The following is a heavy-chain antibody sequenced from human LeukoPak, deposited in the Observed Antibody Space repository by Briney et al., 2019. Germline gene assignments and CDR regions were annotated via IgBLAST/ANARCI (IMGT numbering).Heavy chain of an antibody. V-gene: IGHV1-69*04. CDR1: GGTFSSYA. CDR2: IIPILGIA. Sequence: GASVKVSCKASGGTFSSYAISWVRQAPGQGLEWMGRIIPILGIANYAQKFQGRVTITADKSTSTAYMELSSLRSEDTAVYYCARERIMVRGVYYYYGMDVWGQGTTVTVPS. CDR3: ARERIMVRGVYYYYGMDV. J-gene: IGHJ6*02. D-gene: IGHD3-10*01.